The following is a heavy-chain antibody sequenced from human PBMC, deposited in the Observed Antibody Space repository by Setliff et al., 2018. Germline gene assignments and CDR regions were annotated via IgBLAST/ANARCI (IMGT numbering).Heavy chain of an antibody. D-gene: IGHD4-17*01. Sequence: PGGSLRLSCAASGFTFSDHYMDWVRQAPGMGLEWVGRSRNKGNSYSTEYAASVKGRFTISRDDSKNSLYLQMNSLRAEDTAVYYCARGHTTVSTGYWGQGTLVTVSS. J-gene: IGHJ4*02. CDR2: SRNKGNSYST. CDR3: ARGHTTVSTGY. V-gene: IGHV3-72*01. CDR1: GFTFSDHY.